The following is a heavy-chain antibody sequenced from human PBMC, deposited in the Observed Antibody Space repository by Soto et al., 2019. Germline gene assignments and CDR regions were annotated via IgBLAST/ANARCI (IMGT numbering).Heavy chain of an antibody. Sequence: ASVKVSCKASGYTFTSYGISWVRQAPGQGLEWMGWISAYNGNTNYAQKLQGRVTMTRDTSTSTAYMELRSLRSDDTAVYYCARDPDCSGGSCYSSYSDYWGQGTLVTVSS. V-gene: IGHV1-18*01. CDR2: ISAYNGNT. CDR1: GYTFTSYG. CDR3: ARDPDCSGGSCYSSYSDY. D-gene: IGHD2-15*01. J-gene: IGHJ4*02.